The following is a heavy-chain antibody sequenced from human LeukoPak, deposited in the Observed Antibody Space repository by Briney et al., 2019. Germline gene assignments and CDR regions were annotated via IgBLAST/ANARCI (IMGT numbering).Heavy chain of an antibody. D-gene: IGHD4-17*01. V-gene: IGHV3-7*01. Sequence: EGSLRLSCAASGFTFSSHWMILVRQAPGKGLEWVGNIRQDGVQKFYVDSVKGRFTISRDNSKNTLYLQMNSLRAEDTAVYYCARGHPTVTTGYYFDYWGQGTLVTVSS. CDR1: GFTFSSHW. CDR3: ARGHPTVTTGYYFDY. J-gene: IGHJ4*02. CDR2: IRQDGVQK.